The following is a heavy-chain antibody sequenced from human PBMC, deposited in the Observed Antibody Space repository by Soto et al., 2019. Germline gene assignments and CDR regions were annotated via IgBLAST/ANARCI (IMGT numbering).Heavy chain of an antibody. CDR1: GGSFSGYY. J-gene: IGHJ4*02. D-gene: IGHD6-19*01. V-gene: IGHV4-34*01. Sequence: PSETLSLTCAVYGGSFSGYYWSWIRQPPGKGLEWIGEINHSGSTNYNPSLNSRVTISVDTSKNQFSLKLSSVTAADTAAYYCSRGRGSGWYRGMVDYWGQGTLVTVSS. CDR2: INHSGST. CDR3: SRGRGSGWYRGMVDY.